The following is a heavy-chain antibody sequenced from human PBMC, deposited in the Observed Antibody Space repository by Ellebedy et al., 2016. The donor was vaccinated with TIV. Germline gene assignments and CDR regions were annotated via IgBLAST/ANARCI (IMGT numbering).Heavy chain of an antibody. V-gene: IGHV4-59*01. CDR1: GGSISSYY. J-gene: IGHJ6*02. CDR2: IYYSGST. CDR3: ARHGIYCSGGSCYSYYYYGMDV. Sequence: SETLSLTCTVSGGSISSYYWSWIRQPPGKGLEWIGYIYYSGSTNYNPSLKSRVAISVDTSKNQFSLKVSSVTAADTAVYYCARHGIYCSGGSCYSYYYYGMDVWGQGTTVTVSS. D-gene: IGHD2-15*01.